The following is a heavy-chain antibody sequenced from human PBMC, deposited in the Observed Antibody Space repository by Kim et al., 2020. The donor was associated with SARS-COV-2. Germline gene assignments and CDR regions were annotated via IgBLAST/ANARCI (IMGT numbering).Heavy chain of an antibody. J-gene: IGHJ4*02. CDR3: ACSGGSFRNYYFDY. V-gene: IGHV5-51*01. D-gene: IGHD2-15*01. Sequence: SPSFQGQVTISADKSISTAYLQWSSLKASDTAMYYCACSGGSFRNYYFDYWGQGTLVTVSS.